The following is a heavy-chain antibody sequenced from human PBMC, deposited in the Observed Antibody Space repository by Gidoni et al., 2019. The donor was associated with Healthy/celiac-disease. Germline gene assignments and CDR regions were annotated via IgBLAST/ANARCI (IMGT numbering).Heavy chain of an antibody. Sequence: EVQLVESGGGLVKPGGSLRLSCAASGFTFSNAWMSWVRQAPGKGLEWVGRIKSKTDGGTTDYAAPVKGRFTISRDDSKNTLYLQMNSLKTEDTAVYYCTTEDDSSGLDAFDIWGQGTMVTVSS. CDR3: TTEDDSSGLDAFDI. V-gene: IGHV3-15*01. D-gene: IGHD3-22*01. CDR1: GFTFSNAW. J-gene: IGHJ3*02. CDR2: IKSKTDGGTT.